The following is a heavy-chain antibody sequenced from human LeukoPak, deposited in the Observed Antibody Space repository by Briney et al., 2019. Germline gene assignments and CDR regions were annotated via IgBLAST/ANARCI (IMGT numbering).Heavy chain of an antibody. CDR3: VRDLYRIVVVPHYFDY. D-gene: IGHD3-22*01. CDR2: IKQDGSEK. V-gene: IGHV3-7*01. Sequence: GGSLRLSCAASGFTFSGYWMSWVRQAPGKGLEWVANIKQDGSEKYYVDSVKGRFTISRDNAKNSLYLQMNSLRAEDTAVYYCVRDLYRIVVVPHYFDYWGQGTLVTISS. CDR1: GFTFSGYW. J-gene: IGHJ4*02.